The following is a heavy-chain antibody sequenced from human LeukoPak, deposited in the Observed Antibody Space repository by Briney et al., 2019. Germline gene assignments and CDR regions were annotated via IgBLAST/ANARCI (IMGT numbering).Heavy chain of an antibody. V-gene: IGHV4-59*12. J-gene: IGHJ4*02. CDR1: GGSISSYY. D-gene: IGHD3-22*01. Sequence: PSETLSLTCTVSGGSISSYYWSWLRQPPGKGLEWIGYIYYSGSTNYNPSLKSRVTISVDTSKNQFSLKLSSVTAADTAVYYCARVGLLYYFDYWGQGTLVTVSS. CDR2: IYYSGST. CDR3: ARVGLLYYFDY.